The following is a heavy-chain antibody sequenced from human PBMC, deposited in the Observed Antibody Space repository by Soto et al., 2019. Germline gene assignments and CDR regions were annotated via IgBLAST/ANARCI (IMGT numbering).Heavy chain of an antibody. V-gene: IGHV3-9*01. CDR3: AKSMLWFGEFDL. CDR1: GFTFDDYG. D-gene: IGHD3-10*01. Sequence: EVQLVESGGALVQPGKSLTLSCAASGFTFDDYGMHWVRQAPGKGLEWVSGISWNSGTTDYADSVKGRFTISRDNARNSLFLQMNSLRPEAPALYYCAKSMLWFGEFDLWGRGTLVTVSS. CDR2: ISWNSGTT. J-gene: IGHJ4*02.